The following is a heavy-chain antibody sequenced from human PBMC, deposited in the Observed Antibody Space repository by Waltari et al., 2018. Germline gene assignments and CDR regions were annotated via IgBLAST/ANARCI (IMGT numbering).Heavy chain of an antibody. D-gene: IGHD3-3*01. CDR3: ARERHRLMEEGYLMALDP. J-gene: IGHJ5*02. V-gene: IGHV1-18*01. Sequence: QVQLVQSGAEVKKPGASVKVSCKASGYTFSDYGISWVRQAPGQGLEWMGWISRNKGPTNHAQKFPGRLNMTEDTSATTVYMELTYLTSDDTAVYYCARERHRLMEEGYLMALDPWGQGTLVTVSS. CDR2: ISRNKGPT. CDR1: GYTFSDYG.